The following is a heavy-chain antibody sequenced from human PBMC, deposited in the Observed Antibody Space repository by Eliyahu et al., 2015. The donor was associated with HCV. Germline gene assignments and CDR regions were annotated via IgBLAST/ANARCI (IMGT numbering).Heavy chain of an antibody. J-gene: IGHJ4*02. Sequence: QVQLVQSGAEVRNPGASVKVSCRASGFTLSSYGISWVRQAPGQGLEWMGWISDFRSGKKYVQKFQARVTMTTDTSTNTAYMELWSLTSDDTAIYYCARDDRWGPAGGDFWGQGTLVTVS. CDR1: GFTLSSYG. CDR3: ARDDRWGPAGGDF. V-gene: IGHV1-18*01. D-gene: IGHD2-2*01. CDR2: ISDFRSGK.